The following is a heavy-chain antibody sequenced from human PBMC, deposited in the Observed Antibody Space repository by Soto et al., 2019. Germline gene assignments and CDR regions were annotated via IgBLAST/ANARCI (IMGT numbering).Heavy chain of an antibody. J-gene: IGHJ5*02. D-gene: IGHD6-13*01. Sequence: GGSLRLSCAASGFTFSSYSMNWVRQAPGKGLEWVSYISSSSSTIYYADSVKGRFTISRDNAKNSLYLQMNSLRAEETAVYYCARHPERIAEIGWFDPWGQGTLVTVSS. CDR2: ISSSSSTI. V-gene: IGHV3-48*01. CDR1: GFTFSSYS. CDR3: ARHPERIAEIGWFDP.